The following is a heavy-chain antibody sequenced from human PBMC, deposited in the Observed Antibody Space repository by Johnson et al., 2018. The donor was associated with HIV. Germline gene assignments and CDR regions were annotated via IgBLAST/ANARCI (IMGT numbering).Heavy chain of an antibody. V-gene: IGHV3-30*18. D-gene: IGHD1-1*01. J-gene: IGHJ3*02. CDR3: AKATTGSDAFDI. CDR2: ISYDGSNK. CDR1: GFRFDDYG. Sequence: QVQLVESGGGVVRPGGSLRLSCAVAGFRFDDYGMSWVRQAPGKGLEWVALISYDGSNKYYADSVKGRFTISRDNSKNTLYLQMNSLRAEDTAVYYCAKATTGSDAFDIWGQGTMVTVSS.